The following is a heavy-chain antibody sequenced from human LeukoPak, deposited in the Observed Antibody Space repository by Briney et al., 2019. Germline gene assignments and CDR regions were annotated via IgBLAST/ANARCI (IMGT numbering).Heavy chain of an antibody. CDR3: VREKATGGDY. CDR1: GFTFSSYW. J-gene: IGHJ4*02. CDR2: IKYDGSVT. Sequence: GGSLRLSCAASGFTFSSYWMNWVRHAPGKGLVWVARIKYDGSVTAYADSVRGRFTISRDNAKNTLYLQMNSLRAEDTAVYYCVREKATGGDYWGQGTLVTVSS. D-gene: IGHD1-26*01. V-gene: IGHV3-74*01.